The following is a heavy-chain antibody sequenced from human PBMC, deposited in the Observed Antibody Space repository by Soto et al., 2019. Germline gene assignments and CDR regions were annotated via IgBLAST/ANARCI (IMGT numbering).Heavy chain of an antibody. Sequence: QVQLVQSGAEVKKPGASVKVSCKASGYTFTSFGISWVRQAPGQGLEGMGWSNPNNGDTNYIQKFQGRVTMTTDTSTSKVHMELRSLRSDDTAVYYCARDRSTNDYWGQGTLVTVSS. V-gene: IGHV1-18*01. CDR1: GYTFTSFG. D-gene: IGHD2-2*01. CDR3: ARDRSTNDY. CDR2: SNPNNGDT. J-gene: IGHJ4*02.